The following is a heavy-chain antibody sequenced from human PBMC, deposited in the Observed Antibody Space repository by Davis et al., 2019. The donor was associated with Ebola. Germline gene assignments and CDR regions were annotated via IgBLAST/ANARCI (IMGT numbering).Heavy chain of an antibody. Sequence: MPSETLSLTCAVDGGSFSGYYWSWIRQPPGKGLEWIGEINHSGRTNYNPSLKSRVTISVATSKNQFSLKMSSVTAADTAVYYCAREGRSGYSNWFDPWGQGTLVTVSS. CDR2: INHSGRT. D-gene: IGHD3-22*01. V-gene: IGHV4-34*01. CDR1: GGSFSGYY. J-gene: IGHJ5*02. CDR3: AREGRSGYSNWFDP.